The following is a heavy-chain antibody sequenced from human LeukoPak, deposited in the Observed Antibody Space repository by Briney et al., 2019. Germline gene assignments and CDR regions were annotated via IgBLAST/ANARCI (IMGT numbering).Heavy chain of an antibody. CDR2: VNPSGGST. CDR1: GYTFTSYY. J-gene: IGHJ6*03. CDR3: ARDPVYNDYYYYYMDV. Sequence: GASVKVSCKASGYTFTSYYMHWVRQAPGQGLEWMGIVNPSGGSTSYAQKFQGRVTMTRDMSTSTVYMELSSLRSEDTAVYYCARDPVYNDYYYYYMDVWGKGTTVTVSS. V-gene: IGHV1-46*01. D-gene: IGHD1-14*01.